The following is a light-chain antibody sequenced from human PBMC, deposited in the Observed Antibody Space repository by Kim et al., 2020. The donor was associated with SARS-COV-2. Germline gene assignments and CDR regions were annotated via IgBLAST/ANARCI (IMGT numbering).Light chain of an antibody. CDR2: DVN. CDR3: TSWTSDSTLV. V-gene: IGLV2-14*03. Sequence: GPSITISCTGTSSDVGAYNFVSWYQQRPGKAPKLTIYDVNDRPSGVSNRFSGSKSGNTASLTISGLQAEDEADYYCTSWTSDSTLVFGGGTQLTVL. J-gene: IGLJ3*02. CDR1: SSDVGAYNF.